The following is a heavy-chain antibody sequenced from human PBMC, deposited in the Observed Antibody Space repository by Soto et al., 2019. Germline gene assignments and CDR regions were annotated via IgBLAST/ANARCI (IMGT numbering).Heavy chain of an antibody. J-gene: IGHJ5*02. V-gene: IGHV1-18*01. CDR2: ISAYNGNT. CDR1: GYSFTNNG. CDR3: ARVSYSGNWFVHSVAGPNWFDP. D-gene: IGHD6-13*01. Sequence: ASVKVSCKASGYSFTNNGISWVRQAPGQGLEWMGWISAYNGNTNYVKKFQGRVTMTTDTSTSTASMELRSLRSDDTAVYYCARVSYSGNWFVHSVAGPNWFDPWGQGTLVTVSS.